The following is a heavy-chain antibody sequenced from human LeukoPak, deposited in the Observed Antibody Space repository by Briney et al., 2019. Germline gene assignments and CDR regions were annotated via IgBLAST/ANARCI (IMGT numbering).Heavy chain of an antibody. D-gene: IGHD6-19*01. CDR2: INPNSGGT. V-gene: IGHV1-2*02. CDR1: GYTFTGYY. Sequence: ASVKVSCKASGYTFTGYYMHWVRQAPGQGLEWMGWINPNSGGTNYAQKFQGRVTMTRDTSISTAYMELSRLRSDDTAVYYCAREGLWGGYSSGNFGYWGQGTLVTVSA. J-gene: IGHJ4*02. CDR3: AREGLWGGYSSGNFGY.